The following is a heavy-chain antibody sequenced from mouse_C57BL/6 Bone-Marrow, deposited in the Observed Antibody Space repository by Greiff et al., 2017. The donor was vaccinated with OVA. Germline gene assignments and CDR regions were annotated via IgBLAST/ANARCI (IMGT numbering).Heavy chain of an antibody. CDR1: GYTFTSYW. J-gene: IGHJ1*03. CDR3: ARERSFYYGSSYWYFDD. D-gene: IGHD1-1*01. V-gene: IGHV1-69*01. Sequence: QVQLQQPGAELVMPGASVKLSCKASGYTFTSYWMHWVKQRPGQGLEWIGEIDPSDSYTNYNQKFKGKSTLTVDKSSSTAYMPLSSLTSEDSAVYYCARERSFYYGSSYWYFDDWGTGTTVTVSA. CDR2: IDPSDSYT.